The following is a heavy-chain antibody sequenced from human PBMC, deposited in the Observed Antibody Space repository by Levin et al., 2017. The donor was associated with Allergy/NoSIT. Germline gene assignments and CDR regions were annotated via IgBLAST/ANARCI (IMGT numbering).Heavy chain of an antibody. D-gene: IGHD5-12*01. J-gene: IGHJ4*02. CDR2: INSDGSST. CDR3: ASVISGYGIFDY. V-gene: IGHV3-74*01. CDR1: GFTFSSYW. Sequence: PGGSLRLSCAASGFTFSSYWMHWVRQAPGKGLVWVSRINSDGSSTSYADSVKGRFTISRDNAKNTLYLQMNSLRAEDTAVYYCASVISGYGIFDYWGQGTLVTVSS.